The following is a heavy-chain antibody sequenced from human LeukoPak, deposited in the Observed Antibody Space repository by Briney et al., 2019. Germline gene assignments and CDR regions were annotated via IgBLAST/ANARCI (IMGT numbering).Heavy chain of an antibody. CDR2: ISGSNGNT. Sequence: GASVKVSCKASGYTFTRYGMSWVRQAPGQGLEWMGWISGSNGNTNYAQKLQGRVTMTTDTSTGTAYMELRSLRSDDTAVYYCARGGHSGYAVSVWDFDYWGQGTLVTVSS. CDR3: ARGGHSGYAVSVWDFDY. J-gene: IGHJ4*02. CDR1: GYTFTRYG. D-gene: IGHD5-12*01. V-gene: IGHV1-18*01.